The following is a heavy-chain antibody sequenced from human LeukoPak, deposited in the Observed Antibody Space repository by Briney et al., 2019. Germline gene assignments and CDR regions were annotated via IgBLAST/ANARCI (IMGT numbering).Heavy chain of an antibody. CDR2: IYWDDDK. CDR1: GFSLSTSGVG. CDR3: AHRLDYSSGYTFDY. D-gene: IGHD3-22*01. V-gene: IGHV2-5*02. J-gene: IGHJ4*02. Sequence: SGPTLVKPPQTLTLTCTFSGFSLSTSGVGVGWIRQPPGKALEWLSLIYWDDDKRYSPSLKSRLTITKDTSKNQVVLTLTNMDPVDTATYYCAHRLDYSSGYTFDYWGQGTLVTVSS.